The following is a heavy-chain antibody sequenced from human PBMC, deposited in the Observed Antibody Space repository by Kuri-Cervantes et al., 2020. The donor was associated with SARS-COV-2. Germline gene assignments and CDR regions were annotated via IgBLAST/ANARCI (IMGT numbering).Heavy chain of an antibody. J-gene: IGHJ4*02. V-gene: IGHV1-2*04. CDR1: GYTFTGYY. CDR2: INPNSGGT. Sequence: ASVKVSCKASGYTFTGYYMHWVRQAPGQGLEWMGWINPNSGGTNYAQKFQGWVTMTRDTSISTAYMELSRLRSDNTAVYYCARDHGYNYGPFDYWGQGTLVPSPQ. D-gene: IGHD5-24*01. CDR3: ARDHGYNYGPFDY.